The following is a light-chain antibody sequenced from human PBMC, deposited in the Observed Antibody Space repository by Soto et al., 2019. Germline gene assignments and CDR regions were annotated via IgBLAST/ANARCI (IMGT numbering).Light chain of an antibody. V-gene: IGKV1-39*01. J-gene: IGKJ1*01. CDR1: QSISRY. CDR3: QQNYRATPWT. Sequence: DIQMTQSPSSLSASVGDRITITCRASQSISRYLNWYQHKPGKAPKLLINAASSLERGVPSRFSGGGSGTHFTLNISSLQPDDFATYYCQQNYRATPWTFGQGTKVEVK. CDR2: AAS.